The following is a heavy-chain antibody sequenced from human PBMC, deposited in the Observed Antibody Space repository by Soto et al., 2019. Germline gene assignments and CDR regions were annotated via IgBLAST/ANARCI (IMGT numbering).Heavy chain of an antibody. CDR2: ISWNSGSI. D-gene: IGHD6-13*01. J-gene: IGHJ2*01. Sequence: GGSLRLSCAASGFTFDDYAMHWVRQAPGKGLEWVSGISWNSGSIGYADSVKGRFTISRDNAKNSLYLQMNSLRAEDTALYYCAKDPIGWQQLVQGGWYFDLWGRGTLVTVSS. V-gene: IGHV3-9*01. CDR1: GFTFDDYA. CDR3: AKDPIGWQQLVQGGWYFDL.